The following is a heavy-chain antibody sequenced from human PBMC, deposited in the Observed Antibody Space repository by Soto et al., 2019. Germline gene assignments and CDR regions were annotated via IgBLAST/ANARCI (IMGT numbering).Heavy chain of an antibody. D-gene: IGHD5-12*01. CDR3: AKDRATGYSGYDYDY. Sequence: GGSLRLSCAASGFTFSSYAMSWVRQAPGKGLEWVSAISGSGGSTYYADSLKGRFTISRDNSKNTLYLQMNSLRAEDTAVYYCAKDRATGYSGYDYDYWGQGTLVTVSS. CDR2: ISGSGGST. J-gene: IGHJ4*02. V-gene: IGHV3-23*01. CDR1: GFTFSSYA.